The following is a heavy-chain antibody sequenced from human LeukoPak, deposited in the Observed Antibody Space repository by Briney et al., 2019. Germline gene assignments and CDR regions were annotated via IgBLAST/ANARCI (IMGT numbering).Heavy chain of an antibody. V-gene: IGHV1-18*01. CDR1: GGTFSSYA. CDR2: ISAYNGNT. J-gene: IGHJ6*03. Sequence: GASVKVSCKASGGTFSSYAISWVRQAPGQGLEWMGWISAYNGNTNYAQKLQGRVTMTTDTSTSTAYMELRSLRSDDTAVYYCARGATYSSSPSYYYYYYMDVWGKGTTVTVSS. CDR3: ARGATYSSSPSYYYYYYMDV. D-gene: IGHD6-6*01.